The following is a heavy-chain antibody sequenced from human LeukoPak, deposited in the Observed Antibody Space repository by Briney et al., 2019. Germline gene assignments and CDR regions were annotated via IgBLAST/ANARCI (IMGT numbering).Heavy chain of an antibody. D-gene: IGHD4-17*01. Sequence: PGGSLRLSCAASGFTFSSYEMTWVRQAPGKGLEWVSYISSSGSTIYYADSVKGRFTISRDNAKNTLYLQMNSLRAEDTAVYYCANGLTNGDYVFWGQGTLVTVSS. V-gene: IGHV3-48*03. CDR3: ANGLTNGDYVF. CDR2: ISSSGSTI. CDR1: GFTFSSYE. J-gene: IGHJ4*02.